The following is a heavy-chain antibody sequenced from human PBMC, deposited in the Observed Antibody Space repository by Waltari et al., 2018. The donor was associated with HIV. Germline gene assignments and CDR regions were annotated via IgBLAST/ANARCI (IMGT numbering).Heavy chain of an antibody. V-gene: IGHV1-8*02. CDR2: MNPNSGKP. CDR1: GYTFINFD. D-gene: IGHD3-22*01. Sequence: QVHLVQSGPEVKRPGASVKISCKAYGYTFINFDVNWVRQAAGQGPEWLGWMNPNSGKPAVPYIFEDRVTMTRDVSTDAAYMEMSGLTPEDTAIYYCARNSSGKGNRYFYYGLDVWGQGTPVTV. J-gene: IGHJ6*02. CDR3: ARNSSGKGNRYFYYGLDV.